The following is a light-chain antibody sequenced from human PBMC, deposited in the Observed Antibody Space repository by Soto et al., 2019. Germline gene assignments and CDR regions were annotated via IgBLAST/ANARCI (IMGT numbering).Light chain of an antibody. J-gene: IGKJ1*01. V-gene: IGKV3-15*01. CDR2: GAS. Sequence: EIVLTQSPGTLSLSLEERATLSCRASQSVSSSYLAWYQQKPGQAPRLLIYGASSRATGIPARFSGRGSGTEFTLTISSLQSEDFAVYSCHQYHNWTFGQGTKVDIK. CDR1: QSVSSSY. CDR3: HQYHNWT.